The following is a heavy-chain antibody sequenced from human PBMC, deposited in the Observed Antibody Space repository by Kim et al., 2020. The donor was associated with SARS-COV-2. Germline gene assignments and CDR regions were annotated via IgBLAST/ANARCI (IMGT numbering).Heavy chain of an antibody. Sequence: YDEDPVQGRFTISRDNSKNTLYLQMNSLGAEDTAVYYCARVGIGDWYFDLWGRGTLVTVSS. V-gene: IGHV3-30*01. J-gene: IGHJ2*01. CDR3: ARVGIGDWYFDL. D-gene: IGHD1-26*01.